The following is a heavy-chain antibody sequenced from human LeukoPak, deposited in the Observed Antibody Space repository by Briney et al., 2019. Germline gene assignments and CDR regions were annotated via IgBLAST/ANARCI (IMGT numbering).Heavy chain of an antibody. V-gene: IGHV3-23*01. J-gene: IGHJ4*02. Sequence: PGGSLRLSCAASGFTFSNYAMSWVRQAPGKGLEWVSSIGGSDSRTYYAESVQGRFTISRDNSKKTLYLQMNSLRVEDTAVYFCADPPNADYWGQGTLVTVSS. D-gene: IGHD4/OR15-4a*01. CDR3: ADPPNADY. CDR1: GFTFSNYA. CDR2: IGGSDSRT.